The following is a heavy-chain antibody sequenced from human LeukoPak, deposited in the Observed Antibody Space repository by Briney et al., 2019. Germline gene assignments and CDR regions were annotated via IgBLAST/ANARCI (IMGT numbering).Heavy chain of an antibody. D-gene: IGHD2-8*01. V-gene: IGHV3-30*18. CDR3: TKGLWAGVSAARD. CDR1: GFTFSNFG. CDR2: ISNDETDR. J-gene: IGHJ4*02. Sequence: PGGSLRLSCAASGFTFSNFGMHWVRQAPGRGLEGVAVISNDETDRYYADSVKGRFTIFRDNSQNTLDLQMNSLRTEDTAVYYCTKGLWAGVSAARDWGQGALVTVSS.